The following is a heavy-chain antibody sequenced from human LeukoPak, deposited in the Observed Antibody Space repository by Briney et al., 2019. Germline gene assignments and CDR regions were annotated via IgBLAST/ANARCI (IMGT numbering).Heavy chain of an antibody. CDR1: GYTFTGYY. Sequence: ASVKVSCKASGYTFTGYYMHWVRQAPGQGLEWMGWINPNSGGTNYAQKFQGWVTMTRDTSISTAYMELSRLRSDDTAVYYCARAGNSSGWYDSDAFDIWGQGTTVTVSS. CDR2: INPNSGGT. CDR3: ARAGNSSGWYDSDAFDI. V-gene: IGHV1-2*04. D-gene: IGHD6-19*01. J-gene: IGHJ3*02.